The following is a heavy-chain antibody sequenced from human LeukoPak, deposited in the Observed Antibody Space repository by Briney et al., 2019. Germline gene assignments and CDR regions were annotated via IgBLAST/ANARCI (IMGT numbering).Heavy chain of an antibody. CDR1: GYRFTNCW. CDR3: VRGTTITTLDY. V-gene: IGHV5-51*01. CDR2: IYPGDSDT. D-gene: IGHD4-11*01. J-gene: IGHJ4*02. Sequence: GESLKISCKASGYRFTNCWIGWVRQMPGKGLEWMGFIYPGDSDTRYSSSFQGQVTVSADKSISTAYLQWSSLKASDTAMYYCVRGTTITTLDYWGQGTLVTVSS.